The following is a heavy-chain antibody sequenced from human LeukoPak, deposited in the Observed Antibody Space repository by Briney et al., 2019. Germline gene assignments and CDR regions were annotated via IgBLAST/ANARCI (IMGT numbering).Heavy chain of an antibody. CDR2: IIPIFGTA. CDR3: ARIVGATWSLVY. V-gene: IGHV1-69*13. CDR1: GGTFSSYA. D-gene: IGHD1-26*01. J-gene: IGHJ4*02. Sequence: SVKVSCTASGGTFSSYAISWVRQAPGQGLEWMGGIIPIFGTANYAQKFQGRVTITADESTSTAYMELSSLRSEDTAVYYCARIVGATWSLVYWGQGTLVTVSS.